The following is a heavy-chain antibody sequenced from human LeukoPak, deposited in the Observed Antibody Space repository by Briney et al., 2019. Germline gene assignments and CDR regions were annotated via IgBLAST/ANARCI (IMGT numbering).Heavy chain of an antibody. CDR2: IYPGDSDT. CDR3: ARQIEAYQLLSGLFDA. J-gene: IGHJ5*02. Sequence: GESLKISCKGSGYSFTTYWIGWVRQMPGKGLEWMGIIYPGDSDTKYSPSFQGQVTMSVDKSISTAYVQWSSLKASDTAIYFCARQIEAYQLLSGLFDAWGQGTHLIVSS. D-gene: IGHD2-2*01. V-gene: IGHV5-51*01. CDR1: GYSFTTYW.